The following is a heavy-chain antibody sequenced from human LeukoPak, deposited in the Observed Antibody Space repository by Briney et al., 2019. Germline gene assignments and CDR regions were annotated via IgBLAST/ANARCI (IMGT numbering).Heavy chain of an antibody. CDR3: GRAPPYGGGWYGPDDF. J-gene: IGHJ4*02. D-gene: IGHD6-19*01. CDR2: ISANGGSA. CDR1: GFTFSSYA. V-gene: IGHV3-64*01. Sequence: GGSLRLSCAASGFTFSSYAMHWARQAPGEGLEYVAAISANGGSASYTNSVQGRFTVSRDNSKDTLYLQMGSLRVEDMAVYYCGRAPPYGGGWYGPDDFWGQGTLVSVSS.